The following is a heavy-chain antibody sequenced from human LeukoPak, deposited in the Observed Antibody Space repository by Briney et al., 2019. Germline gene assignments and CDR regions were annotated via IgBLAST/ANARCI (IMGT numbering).Heavy chain of an antibody. CDR3: ARGTGYGSGSRDY. D-gene: IGHD3-10*01. CDR2: MNTNSGNT. V-gene: IGHV1-8*01. Sequence: GASVKVSCKASGYTFTSYDINWVRQAAGQGLEWMGWMNTNSGNTGYAQKFQGRVTMTRNVSISTAYIELSSLDSEDTAMYYCARGTGYGSGSRDYWGQGTLVAVSS. CDR1: GYTFTSYD. J-gene: IGHJ4*02.